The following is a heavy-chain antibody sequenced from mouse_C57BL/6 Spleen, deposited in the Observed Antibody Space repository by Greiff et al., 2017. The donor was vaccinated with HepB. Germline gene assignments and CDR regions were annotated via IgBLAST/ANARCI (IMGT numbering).Heavy chain of an antibody. CDR1: GYTFTSYW. CDR3: ARNGDSNYPYYFDY. J-gene: IGHJ2*01. CDR2: IDPSDSYT. V-gene: IGHV1-69*01. Sequence: QVQLKQPGAELVMPGASVKLSCKASGYTFTSYWMHWVKQRPGQGLEWIGEIDPSDSYTNYNQKFKGKSTLTVDKSSSTAYMQLSSLTSEDSAVYYCARNGDSNYPYYFDYWGQGTTLTVSS. D-gene: IGHD2-5*01.